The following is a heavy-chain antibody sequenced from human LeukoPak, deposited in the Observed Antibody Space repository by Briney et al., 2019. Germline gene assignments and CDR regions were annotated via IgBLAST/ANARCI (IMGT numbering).Heavy chain of an antibody. CDR3: ATLTFPFDY. CDR1: GFTFSDSP. CDR2: IRSKANNYAT. V-gene: IGHV3-73*01. J-gene: IGHJ4*02. D-gene: IGHD3-16*01. Sequence: GGSLRLSCAASGFTFSDSPIHWVRQASGKGLEWVGRIRSKANNYATGYAASVKGRFTISRDDSKNTAFLQMSSLKTEDTALYYCATLTFPFDYWGQGTLVTVSS.